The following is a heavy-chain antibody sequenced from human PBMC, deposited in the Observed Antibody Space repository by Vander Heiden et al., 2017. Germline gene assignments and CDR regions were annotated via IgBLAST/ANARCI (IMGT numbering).Heavy chain of an antibody. CDR1: GLTFDDYA. V-gene: IGHV3-9*01. D-gene: IGHD6-6*01. J-gene: IGHJ4*02. Sequence: VQLVESGGGLVQPGRSLRLSCAASGLTFDDYAMHWVRQAPGKGLEWVSGISWNSGSIGYADSVKGRFTISRDNAKNSLYLQMNSLRAEDTALYYCAKASSNWYSSSSLDYWGQGTLVTVSS. CDR2: ISWNSGSI. CDR3: AKASSNWYSSSSLDY.